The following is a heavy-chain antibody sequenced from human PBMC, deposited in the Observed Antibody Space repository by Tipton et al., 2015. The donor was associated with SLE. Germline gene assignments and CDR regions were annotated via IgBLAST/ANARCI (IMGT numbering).Heavy chain of an antibody. D-gene: IGHD3-22*01. CDR1: GGSISSSSYY. J-gene: IGHJ4*02. V-gene: IGHV4-61*01. CDR3: AREGSGDSSGYYYDY. Sequence: LRLSCTVSGGSISSSSYYWGWIRQPPGKGLEWIGYIYYSGSTNYNPSLKSRVTISVDTSKNQFSLKLSSVTAADTAVYYCAREGSGDSSGYYYDYWGQGTLVTVSS. CDR2: IYYSGST.